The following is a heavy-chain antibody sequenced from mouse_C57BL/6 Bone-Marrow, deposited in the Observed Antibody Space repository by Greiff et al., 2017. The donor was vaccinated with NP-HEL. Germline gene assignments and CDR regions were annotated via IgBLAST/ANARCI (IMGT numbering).Heavy chain of an antibody. CDR1: GYTFTSHW. CDR3: ARESLYYGSSPAWFAY. D-gene: IGHD1-1*01. J-gene: IGHJ3*01. Sequence: QVQLQQSGPDLVRPGASVKISCKAPGYTFTSHWMQWVRQRSGQGLEWIGEIFPGSGSTYYNEKFKGKATLTVDTSSSTAYMQLSSLTSEDSAVYFCARESLYYGSSPAWFAYWGQGTLVTVSA. CDR2: IFPGSGST. V-gene: IGHV1-56*01.